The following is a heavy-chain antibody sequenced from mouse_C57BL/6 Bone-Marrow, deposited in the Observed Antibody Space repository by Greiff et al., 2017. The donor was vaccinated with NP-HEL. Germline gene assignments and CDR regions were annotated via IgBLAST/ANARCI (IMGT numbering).Heavy chain of an antibody. V-gene: IGHV5-16*01. D-gene: IGHD2-2*01. Sequence: EVQLVESEGGLVQPGSSMKLSCTASGFTFSDYYMAWVRQVPEKGLEWVANINYDGSSTYYLDSLKSRFIISRDNAKNILYLQMSSLKSEDTATYYCARDGGVTVFDYWGQGTTLTVSS. CDR3: ARDGGVTVFDY. J-gene: IGHJ2*01. CDR2: INYDGSST. CDR1: GFTFSDYY.